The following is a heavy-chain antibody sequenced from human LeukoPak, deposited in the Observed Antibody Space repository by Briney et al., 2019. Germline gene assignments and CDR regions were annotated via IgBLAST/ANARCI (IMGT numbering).Heavy chain of an antibody. J-gene: IGHJ4*02. CDR3: ARDGPLYCSGGSCYGGAFDY. D-gene: IGHD2-15*01. V-gene: IGHV3-21*01. CDR2: ISSSSSYI. Sequence: GGSLRLSCAASGFTFGSYSMNWVRQAPGKGLEWVSSISSSSSYIYYADSVKGRFTISRDNAKNSLYLQMNSLRAEDTAVYYCARDGPLYCSGGSCYGGAFDYWGQGTLVTVSS. CDR1: GFTFGSYS.